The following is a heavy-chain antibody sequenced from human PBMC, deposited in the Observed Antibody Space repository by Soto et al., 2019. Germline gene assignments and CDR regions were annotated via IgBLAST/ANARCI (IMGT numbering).Heavy chain of an antibody. Sequence: GGSLRFSCAASGFSFSDYGLQWARQAPGKGLEWVATISRGARNAYYADSVKGRFTISRDKSKNTLYLQMNSLRAEDTAVYYCAKDILMYYYDSSGYYFDYWGQGTLVTVSS. CDR3: AKDILMYYYDSSGYYFDY. J-gene: IGHJ4*02. D-gene: IGHD3-22*01. V-gene: IGHV3-30*18. CDR1: GFSFSDYG. CDR2: ISRGARNA.